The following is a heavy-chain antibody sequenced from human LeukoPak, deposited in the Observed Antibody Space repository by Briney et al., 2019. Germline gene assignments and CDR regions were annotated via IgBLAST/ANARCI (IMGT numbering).Heavy chain of an antibody. J-gene: IGHJ4*02. CDR3: TRAPYSSGTFVY. Sequence: GGSLRLSCAASGFTFSSYGMHWVRQAPGKGLEWVAVISYDGSNKYYADSVKGRFTISRDNSKNTLYLQMNSLRAEDAAVYYCTRAPYSSGTFVYWGQGTLVTVSS. V-gene: IGHV3-30*03. CDR2: ISYDGSNK. CDR1: GFTFSSYG. D-gene: IGHD6-19*01.